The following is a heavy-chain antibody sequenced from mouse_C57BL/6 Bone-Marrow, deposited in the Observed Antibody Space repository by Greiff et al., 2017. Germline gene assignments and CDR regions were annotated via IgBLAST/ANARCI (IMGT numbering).Heavy chain of an antibody. J-gene: IGHJ3*01. D-gene: IGHD4-1*01. CDR1: GFTFSDYG. Sequence: EVKLMESGGGLVKPGGSLKLSCAASGFTFSDYGMHWVRQAPEKGLEWVAYISSGSSTIYYADTVKGRFTISRDNAKNTLFLQMTSLRSEDTAMYYGARRTGTGGAWFAYWGQGTLVTVSA. CDR3: ARRTGTGGAWFAY. V-gene: IGHV5-17*01. CDR2: ISSGSSTI.